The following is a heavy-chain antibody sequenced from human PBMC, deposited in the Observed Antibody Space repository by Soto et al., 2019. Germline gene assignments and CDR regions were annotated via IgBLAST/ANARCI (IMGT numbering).Heavy chain of an antibody. V-gene: IGHV3-30*18. J-gene: IGHJ6*03. CDR3: AKDVLGKYYYYYYMDV. CDR1: GFTFSSYG. Sequence: QVQLVESGGGVVQPGRSLRLSCAASGFTFSSYGMHWVRQAPGKGLEWVAVISYDGSNKYYADSVKGRFTISRDNSKNTLYLQMNSLRAEDTAVYYCAKDVLGKYYYYYYMDVWGKGTTVTVSS. D-gene: IGHD3-3*02. CDR2: ISYDGSNK.